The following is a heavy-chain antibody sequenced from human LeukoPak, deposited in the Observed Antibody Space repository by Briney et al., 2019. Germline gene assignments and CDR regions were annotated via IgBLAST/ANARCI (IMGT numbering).Heavy chain of an antibody. J-gene: IGHJ6*02. CDR2: IYPGDSDT. V-gene: IGHV5-51*01. CDR1: GYSFTSYW. CDR3: ARLSGYYDSSTYYYGMDV. D-gene: IGHD3-22*01. Sequence: GESLKIPCKGSGYSFTSYWIGWVRQMPGKGLEWMGIIYPGDSDTRYSPSFQGQVTISADKSISTAYLQWSSLKASDTAMYYCARLSGYYDSSTYYYGMDVWGQGTTVTVSS.